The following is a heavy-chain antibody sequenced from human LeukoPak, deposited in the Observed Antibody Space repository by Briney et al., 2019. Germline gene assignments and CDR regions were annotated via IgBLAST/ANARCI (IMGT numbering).Heavy chain of an antibody. CDR2: MNPNSGNT. V-gene: IGHV1-8*03. Sequence: ASVKVSCKASGYTFTSYDINWVRQATGQGLEWMGWMNPNSGNTGYAQKFQGRVTITRNTSISTAYMELSSLRSEDTAVYYCARVGVYYDSSGYGFRYWGQGTLVTLSS. CDR1: GYTFTSYD. J-gene: IGHJ4*02. CDR3: ARVGVYYDSSGYGFRY. D-gene: IGHD3-22*01.